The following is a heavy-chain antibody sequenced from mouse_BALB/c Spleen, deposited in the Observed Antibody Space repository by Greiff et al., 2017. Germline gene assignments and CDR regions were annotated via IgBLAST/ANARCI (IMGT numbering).Heavy chain of an antibody. Sequence: VQLKESGAELVKPGASVKLSCTASGFNIKDTYMHWVKQRPEQGLEWIGRIDPANGDTKYDPKFQGKATITADTSSNTAYLQLSSLTSEDTAVYYGARCDDDAWFAYWGQGTLVTVSA. CDR3: ARCDDDAWFAY. CDR1: GFNIKDTY. V-gene: IGHV14-3*02. D-gene: IGHD2-4*01. J-gene: IGHJ3*01. CDR2: IDPANGDT.